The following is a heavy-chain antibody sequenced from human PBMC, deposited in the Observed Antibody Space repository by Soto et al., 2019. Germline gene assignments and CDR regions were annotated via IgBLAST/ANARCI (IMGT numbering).Heavy chain of an antibody. CDR2: MNPNSGNT. CDR1: GYTFTSYD. CDR3: ARAGPPIFPLGYMDV. J-gene: IGHJ6*03. D-gene: IGHD3-9*01. Sequence: GSVKVSCKASGYTFTSYDINWVRQATGQGLEWMGWMNPNSGNTGYAQKFQGRVTMTRNTSISTAYMELSSLRSEDTAVYYCARAGPPIFPLGYMDVWGKGTTVTVSS. V-gene: IGHV1-8*01.